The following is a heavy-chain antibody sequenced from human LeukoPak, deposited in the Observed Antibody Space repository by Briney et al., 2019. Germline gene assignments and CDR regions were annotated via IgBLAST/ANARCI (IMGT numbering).Heavy chain of an antibody. CDR3: AKDVGKWESLHFFDY. D-gene: IGHD1-26*01. CDR1: GFTLITNA. J-gene: IGHJ4*02. CDR2: ISGSGAST. Sequence: WGAPRLPFLTPGFTLITNAMSWGRQAPGEGVGGVLGISGSGASTYYADSVKGRFTISRDDSRNTLYLQMNSLRGDDTAVYYCAKDVGKWESLHFFDYWGQGTLVTVSS. V-gene: IGHV3-23*01.